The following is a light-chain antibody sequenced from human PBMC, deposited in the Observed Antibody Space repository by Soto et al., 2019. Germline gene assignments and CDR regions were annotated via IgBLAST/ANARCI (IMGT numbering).Light chain of an antibody. CDR2: ITS. J-gene: IGKJ1*01. V-gene: IGKV3-11*01. Sequence: EILLTQSPSTLSAFPGDRVTLSCRASQALNTRLAWYQHKPGQAPRLLIYITSNRSAGVPSRFSAWGSETDFTLTISDVQPEDFEVYYCHQRQSWPRTFGQGTKVDIK. CDR3: HQRQSWPRT. CDR1: QALNTR.